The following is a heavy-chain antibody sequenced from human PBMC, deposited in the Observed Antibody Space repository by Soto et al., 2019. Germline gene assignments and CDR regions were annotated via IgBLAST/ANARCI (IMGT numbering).Heavy chain of an antibody. CDR1: GGSISSSSYY. Sequence: QLQLQESGPGLVKPSETLSLTCTVSGGSISSSSYYWGWIRQPPGKGLEWIGSIYYSGSTYYNPSLKSRVTISVDTSKNQFSLKLSSVTAADTAVYYCARLTRPYGGNAHDAFDIWGQGTMVTVSS. D-gene: IGHD2-15*01. J-gene: IGHJ3*02. CDR3: ARLTRPYGGNAHDAFDI. CDR2: IYYSGST. V-gene: IGHV4-39*01.